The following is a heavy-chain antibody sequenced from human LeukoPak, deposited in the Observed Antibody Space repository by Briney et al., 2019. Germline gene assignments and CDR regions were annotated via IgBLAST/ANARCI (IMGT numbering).Heavy chain of an antibody. CDR2: IYPRDGST. CDR3: ARDQEGFDY. Sequence: ASVKVSCKASGYTFTSNYIHWVRQAPGQGLEWMGMIYPRDGSTSYAQKFQGRVTVTRDTSTSTVHMELSGLRSEDTAVYYCARDQEGFDYWGQETLVTFSS. J-gene: IGHJ4*02. CDR1: GYTFTSNY. V-gene: IGHV1-46*01.